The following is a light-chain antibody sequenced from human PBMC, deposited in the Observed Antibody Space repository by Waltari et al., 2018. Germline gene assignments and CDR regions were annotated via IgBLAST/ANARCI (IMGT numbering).Light chain of an antibody. Sequence: EIVLTQSPGTLSLSPGERATLSCRASQSVGSSYLAWYQQRPGQAPRLLIYGASTRATGIPDRFSGSGSGTDFTLTISRREPEDCAVYYGQQYGSSATFGQGTKLEIK. J-gene: IGKJ2*01. CDR3: QQYGSSAT. V-gene: IGKV3-20*01. CDR2: GAS. CDR1: QSVGSSY.